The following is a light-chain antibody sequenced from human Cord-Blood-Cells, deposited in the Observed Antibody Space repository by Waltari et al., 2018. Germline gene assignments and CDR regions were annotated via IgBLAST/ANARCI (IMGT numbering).Light chain of an antibody. CDR2: DVS. CDR3: CSYAGSYTFSYV. Sequence: QSALTQPRSVSGSPGQSVTISCTGTSSDVGGYNYVSWYQQHPGKAPKLMIYDVSKRPSGVPDRFSGSKSGNTASLTISGLQADDEADYYCCSYAGSYTFSYVFGTGTKVTVL. J-gene: IGLJ1*01. V-gene: IGLV2-11*01. CDR1: SSDVGGYNY.